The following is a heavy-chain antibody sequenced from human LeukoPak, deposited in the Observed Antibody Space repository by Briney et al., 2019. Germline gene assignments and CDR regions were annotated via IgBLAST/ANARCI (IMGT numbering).Heavy chain of an antibody. V-gene: IGHV3-23*01. J-gene: IGHJ5*02. Sequence: PGGSLRLSCAASGFTFSDYWMSWVRQAPGKGLEWVSAISGSGGSTYYADSVKGRFTISRDNSKNTLYLQVNSLRAEDTAVYYCAKDPPGSSGWYRDWFDPWGQGTLVTVSS. CDR2: ISGSGGST. D-gene: IGHD6-19*01. CDR1: GFTFSDYW. CDR3: AKDPPGSSGWYRDWFDP.